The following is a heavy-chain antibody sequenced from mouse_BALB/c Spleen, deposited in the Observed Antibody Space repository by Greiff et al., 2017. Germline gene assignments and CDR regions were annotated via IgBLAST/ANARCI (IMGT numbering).Heavy chain of an antibody. V-gene: IGHV1-19*01. CDR3: ARSGNYVGFAY. J-gene: IGHJ3*01. CDR2: VNPYNGGT. CDR1: GYTFTDYY. D-gene: IGHD2-1*01. Sequence: VQLKESGPELVKPGASVKMSCKASGYTFTDYYMDWVKQSHGESFEWIGRVNPYNGGTSYNQKFKGKATLTVDKSSSTAYMELNSLTSEDSAVYFCARSGNYVGFAYWGQGTLVTVSA.